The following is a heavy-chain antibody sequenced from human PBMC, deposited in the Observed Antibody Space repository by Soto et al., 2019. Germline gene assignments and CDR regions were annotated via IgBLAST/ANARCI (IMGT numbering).Heavy chain of an antibody. J-gene: IGHJ2*01. V-gene: IGHV3-48*03. CDR2: ISSSGSTI. D-gene: IGHD3-22*01. CDR3: ARDPPLLLWNFDV. CDR1: GFTFSSYE. Sequence: PGGSLRLSCAASGFTFSSYEMNWVRQAPGKGLEWVSYISSSGSTIYYADSVKGRFTISRDNAKNSLYLQMNSLRAEDTAVYYCARDPPLLLWNFDVWGRGTLVTVSS.